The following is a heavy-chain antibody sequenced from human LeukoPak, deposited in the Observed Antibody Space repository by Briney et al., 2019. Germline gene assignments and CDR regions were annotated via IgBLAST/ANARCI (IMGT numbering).Heavy chain of an antibody. CDR1: GYTLTELS. J-gene: IGHJ3*02. CDR3: ATDVEMATVDAFDI. D-gene: IGHD5-24*01. V-gene: IGHV1-24*01. Sequence: ASVKVSCKVSGYTLTELSMHWVRQAPGKGLEWMGGFDPEDGETIYAQKFQGRVTMTEDTSTDTAYMELSSLRSEDTAVYYCATDVEMATVDAFDIWGQGTMVTVSS. CDR2: FDPEDGET.